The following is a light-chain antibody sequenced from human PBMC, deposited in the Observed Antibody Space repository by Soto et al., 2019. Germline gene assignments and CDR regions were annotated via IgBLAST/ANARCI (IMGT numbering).Light chain of an antibody. V-gene: IGLV2-23*01. CDR1: SSDIGSYNL. Sequence: QSVLTQPASVSGSPGQSITISCTGTSSDIGSYNLVSWYQQHPGKAPRLIIYEDSKRPSRISNRFSGSKSGNAASLTISGLQAEDEAHYFCCSYAGNSGVVFGGGTKVTVL. J-gene: IGLJ2*01. CDR3: CSYAGNSGVV. CDR2: EDS.